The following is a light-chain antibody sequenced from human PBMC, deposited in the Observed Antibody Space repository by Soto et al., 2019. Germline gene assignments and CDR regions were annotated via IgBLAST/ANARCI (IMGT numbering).Light chain of an antibody. V-gene: IGKV3-20*01. Sequence: ESVLTQSPATLSLSPGEAAPIDCRASQSVSSYLAWYQQKPGQAPRTIIYDASNRATGIPARFSGSGSGTDFTPTIRRLEPEDFAVYYCQHYGSSPISLGQGTRLE. CDR1: QSVSSY. CDR3: QHYGSSPIS. J-gene: IGKJ5*01. CDR2: DAS.